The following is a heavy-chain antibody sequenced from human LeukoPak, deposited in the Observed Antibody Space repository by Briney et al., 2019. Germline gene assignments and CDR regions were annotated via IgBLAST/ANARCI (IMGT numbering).Heavy chain of an antibody. CDR3: ANGGDYDDPSFDY. CDR2: ISGSGGST. D-gene: IGHD4-17*01. Sequence: GGSLRLSCAASGFTFSSYGMSWVRQAPGKGLEWVSAISGSGGSTYYADSVKGRFTISRDNSKNTLYLQMNSLRAEDTAVYYCANGGDYDDPSFDYWGQGTLVTVSS. J-gene: IGHJ4*02. CDR1: GFTFSSYG. V-gene: IGHV3-23*01.